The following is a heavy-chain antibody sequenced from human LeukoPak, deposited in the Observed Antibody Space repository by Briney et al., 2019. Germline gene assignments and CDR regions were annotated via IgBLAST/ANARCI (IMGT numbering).Heavy chain of an antibody. CDR2: IRYDGSNK. V-gene: IGHV3-30*02. J-gene: IGHJ6*03. Sequence: GGSLRLSCAASGFTFNYYAMSWVRQAPGKGLEWVAFIRYDGSNKYYADSVKGRFTISRDNSKNTLYLQMNSLRAEDTAVYYCAKSLYSSSWSDYYYYYMDVWGKGTTVTVSS. CDR1: GFTFNYYA. CDR3: AKSLYSSSWSDYYYYYMDV. D-gene: IGHD6-13*01.